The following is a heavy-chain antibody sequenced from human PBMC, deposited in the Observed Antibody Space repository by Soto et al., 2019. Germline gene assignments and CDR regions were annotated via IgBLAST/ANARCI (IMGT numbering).Heavy chain of an antibody. CDR3: ARGRGMLGSSWYYFDS. J-gene: IGHJ4*02. Sequence: GGSLRLSCAASGFTFSSYSMNWVRQAPGKGLEWVSYITTSGSTIYYADSVKGRFTVSRDNAKNSLYLQMNSLRDEDTAVYYCARGRGMLGSSWYYFDSWGQGTLVTVSS. CDR2: ITTSGSTI. CDR1: GFTFSSYS. D-gene: IGHD6-13*01. V-gene: IGHV3-48*02.